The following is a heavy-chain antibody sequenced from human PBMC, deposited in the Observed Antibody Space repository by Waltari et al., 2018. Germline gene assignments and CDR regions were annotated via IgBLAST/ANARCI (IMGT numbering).Heavy chain of an antibody. J-gene: IGHJ5*02. D-gene: IGHD2-15*01. V-gene: IGHV3-74*01. CDR1: GITFSSSW. CDR2: INTDGSIT. CDR3: TRGVAEGFDP. Sequence: EVQLVESGGDLVQPGGSLRLSCAASGITFSSSWMHWVRQAPGTGLGWVSRINTDGSITIYADSVRGRFTISRDNAKNTLYLQMNSLRVDDSAVYYCTRGVAEGFDPWGQGTLVTVSS.